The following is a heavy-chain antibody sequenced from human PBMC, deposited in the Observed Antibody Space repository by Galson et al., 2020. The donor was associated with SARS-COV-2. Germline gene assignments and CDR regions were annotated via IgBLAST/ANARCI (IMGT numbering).Heavy chain of an antibody. CDR3: ARGRSGYSSSWYGPIDY. V-gene: IGHV3-43*01. D-gene: IGHD6-13*01. J-gene: IGHJ4*02. Sequence: GGSLRLSCAASGFTFDDYTMHWVRQAPGKGLEWVSVINWSGRATYYADSVKGRFAMSRDNNRNSLYLQMNSLRPDDTAFYYCARGRSGYSSSWYGPIDYWGLGTLVTVSS. CDR1: GFTFDDYT. CDR2: INWSGRAT.